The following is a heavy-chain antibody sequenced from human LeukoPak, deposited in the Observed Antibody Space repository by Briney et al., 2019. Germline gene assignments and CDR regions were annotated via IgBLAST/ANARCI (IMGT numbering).Heavy chain of an antibody. Sequence: GGSLRLSCAASGFTFSSYGMSWVRQAPGKGLEWVSALTPSGSSTYYADSVKGRFTFSRDNSKNTLYLQMNSLRVEDTAIYYGAKGGSSSWDYFDSWGQGTLVTVSP. CDR1: GFTFSSYG. CDR2: LTPSGSST. V-gene: IGHV3-23*01. J-gene: IGHJ4*02. CDR3: AKGGSSSWDYFDS. D-gene: IGHD6-13*01.